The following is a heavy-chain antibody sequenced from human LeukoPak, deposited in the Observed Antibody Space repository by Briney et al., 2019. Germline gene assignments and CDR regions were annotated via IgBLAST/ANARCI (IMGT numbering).Heavy chain of an antibody. CDR2: SSGSGIDT. J-gene: IGHJ4*02. CDR1: GCTFNIYG. Sequence: GGSLRLFCAASGCTFNIYGMGWVRKALGTGLEWVSVSSGSGIDTYNADSVKGRFTISRDNSKHTVFLQMNSLRAEDTAVYYCARLNYDNTSYYSNYFEYWGQGTLVTVSS. CDR3: ARLNYDNTSYYSNYFEY. D-gene: IGHD3-22*01. V-gene: IGHV3-23*01.